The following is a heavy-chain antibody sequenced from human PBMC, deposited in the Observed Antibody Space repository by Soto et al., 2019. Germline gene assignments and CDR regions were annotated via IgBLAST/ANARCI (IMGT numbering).Heavy chain of an antibody. J-gene: IGHJ6*02. CDR3: ARSRSAMADGMNV. Sequence: PGGALRVSCEVSVVNFRGYAMSWVRQAPGKGLEWVSGIRIVPGITYYADSVKGRFTISSDISRKTVYLQMNNLRGEDTALYFCARSRSAMADGMNVGGQGTTVTVSS. V-gene: IGHV3-23*01. CDR2: IRIVPGIT. D-gene: IGHD5-18*01. CDR1: VVNFRGYA.